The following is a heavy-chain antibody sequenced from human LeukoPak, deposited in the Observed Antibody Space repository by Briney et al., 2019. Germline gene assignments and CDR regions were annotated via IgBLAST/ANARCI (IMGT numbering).Heavy chain of an antibody. CDR1: GGSISSYY. Sequence: SETLSLTCTVSGGSISSYYWSWIRQPPGKGLEWIGYIYYSGSTHYNPSLKSRVTISVDTSKNQFSLKLSSVTAADTAVYYCAREYSSSWYGAYYYMDVWGKGTTVTISS. V-gene: IGHV4-59*12. D-gene: IGHD6-13*01. CDR3: AREYSSSWYGAYYYMDV. J-gene: IGHJ6*03. CDR2: IYYSGST.